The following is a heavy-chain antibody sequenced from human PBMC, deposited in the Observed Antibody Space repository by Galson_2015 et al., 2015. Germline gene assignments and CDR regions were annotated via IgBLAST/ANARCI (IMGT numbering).Heavy chain of an antibody. CDR2: IKSKTDGGTT. CDR3: TTDRNYDYVWGSYRDTGSLDY. Sequence: SLRLSCAASGFTFSNAWMSWVRQAPGKGLEWVGRIKSKTDGGTTDYAAPVKGRFTISRDDSKNTLYLQMNSLKTEDTAVYYCTTDRNYDYVWGSYRDTGSLDYWGQGTLVTVSS. D-gene: IGHD3-16*02. CDR1: GFTFSNAW. J-gene: IGHJ4*02. V-gene: IGHV3-15*01.